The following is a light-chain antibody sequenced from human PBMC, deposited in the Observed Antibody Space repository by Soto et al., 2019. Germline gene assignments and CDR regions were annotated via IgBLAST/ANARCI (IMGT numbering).Light chain of an antibody. CDR1: VSDIGAYNY. CDR2: GVT. CDR3: SSFTTSYFYV. V-gene: IGLV2-14*01. Sequence: QSALTQPSSLSGSPGQSITISCTGSVSDIGAYNYVSWYQQHPGKAPKLLIHGVTRRPSGVSSRFSASKSAYTASLTISGLQAEDEANYYCSSFTTSYFYVFRPGTKVTVL. J-gene: IGLJ1*01.